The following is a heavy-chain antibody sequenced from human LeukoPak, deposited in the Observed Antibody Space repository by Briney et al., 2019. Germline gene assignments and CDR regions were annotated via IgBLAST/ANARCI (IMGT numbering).Heavy chain of an antibody. CDR1: GGSISSGSYY. V-gene: IGHV4-61*02. CDR2: IYTSGST. D-gene: IGHD2-2*02. CDR3: ARGYCSSTSCYTYYYYGMDV. Sequence: PSQTLSLTCTVSGGSISSGSYYWSWIRQPPGKGLEWIGRIYTSGSTNYNPSLKSRVTISVDTSKNQFSLKLSSVTAADTAAYYCARGYCSSTSCYTYYYYGMDVWGQGTTVTVSS. J-gene: IGHJ6*02.